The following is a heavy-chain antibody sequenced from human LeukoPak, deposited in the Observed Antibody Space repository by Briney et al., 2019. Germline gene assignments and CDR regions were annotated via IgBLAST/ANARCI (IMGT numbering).Heavy chain of an antibody. Sequence: SQTLSLTCTVSARSISSGASYWTWIRQLPGKGLEWIGYISNSGSTYYNPSLKSRVTISVDTSKTKFSLKLTAVTAADTAVFYCQREVAALDFESRGQGSLVTVSP. D-gene: IGHD1-1*01. J-gene: IGHJ4*02. CDR1: ARSISSGASY. CDR3: QREVAALDFES. CDR2: ISNSGST. V-gene: IGHV4-31*03.